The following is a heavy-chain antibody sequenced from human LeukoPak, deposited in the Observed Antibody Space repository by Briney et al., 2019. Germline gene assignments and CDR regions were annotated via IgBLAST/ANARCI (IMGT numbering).Heavy chain of an antibody. J-gene: IGHJ4*02. V-gene: IGHV3-48*04. CDR2: ITGPSSSM. Sequence: GGSLRLSCTASGFSVSSNYMSWVRQAPGKGLEWVSYITGPSSSMSYSDSVKGRFIISRDNTKNSLYLQMTSLRAEDTAVYHCARDQAGDYVPPDYWGQGTLVTVSS. D-gene: IGHD4-17*01. CDR3: ARDQAGDYVPPDY. CDR1: GFSVSSNY.